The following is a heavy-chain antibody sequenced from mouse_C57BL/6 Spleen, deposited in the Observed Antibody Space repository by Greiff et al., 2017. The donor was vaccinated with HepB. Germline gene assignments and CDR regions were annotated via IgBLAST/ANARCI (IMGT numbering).Heavy chain of an antibody. CDR2: ISSGGDYI. V-gene: IGHV5-9-1*02. D-gene: IGHD1-1*01. CDR1: GFTFSSYA. Sequence: EVQRVESGEGLVKPGGSLKLSCAASGFTFSSYAMSWVRQTPEKRLEWVAYISSGGDYIYYADTVKGRFTISRDNARNTLYLQMSSLKSEDTAMYYCTREAHYYGSSYLDYWGQGTTLTVSS. CDR3: TREAHYYGSSYLDY. J-gene: IGHJ2*01.